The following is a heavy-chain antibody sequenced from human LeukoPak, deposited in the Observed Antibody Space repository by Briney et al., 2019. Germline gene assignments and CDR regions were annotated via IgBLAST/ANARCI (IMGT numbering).Heavy chain of an antibody. Sequence: PGGSLRLSCAASGFTFSSYWMSWVRQAPGKGLEWVANMKQDGSEKYYVDSVKGRFTISRDNAKNSLYLQMNSLRAEDMAVYYCARVGSGYYDSSGYYSYWGQGTLVTVSS. J-gene: IGHJ4*02. V-gene: IGHV3-7*01. CDR3: ARVGSGYYDSSGYYSY. CDR2: MKQDGSEK. CDR1: GFTFSSYW. D-gene: IGHD3-22*01.